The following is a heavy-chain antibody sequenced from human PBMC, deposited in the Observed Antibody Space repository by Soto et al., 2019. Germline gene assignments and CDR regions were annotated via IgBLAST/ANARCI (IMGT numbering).Heavy chain of an antibody. CDR1: GSSISSSSYY. J-gene: IGHJ5*02. CDR2: IYYSGST. V-gene: IGHV4-39*01. CDR3: ARSNGDYSGWFDP. Sequence: QLQLQESGPGLVKPSETLSLTCTVSGSSISSSSYYWGWIRQPPGKGLEWIGSIYYSGSTYYNPSLKSRVTISVDTSKNQFSLKLSSVTAADTAVYYCARSNGDYSGWFDPWGQGTLVSVSS. D-gene: IGHD4-17*01.